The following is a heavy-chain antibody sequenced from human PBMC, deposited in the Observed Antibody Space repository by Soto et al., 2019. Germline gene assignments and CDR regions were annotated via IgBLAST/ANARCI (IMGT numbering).Heavy chain of an antibody. Sequence: VHLLESGGGLVQPGGSLRLACTASGFTFNHYAMSWVRQAPGKGLEWVSAVSSRGGSTKYADSVKGRFIISRDNSNSTLYLQMDSLRGEDTAVYYCAKDSTVTTSLYFYYYGFDVWGQGTTVTVSS. CDR2: VSSRGGST. J-gene: IGHJ6*02. CDR3: AKDSTVTTSLYFYYYGFDV. CDR1: GFTFNHYA. V-gene: IGHV3-23*01. D-gene: IGHD4-17*01.